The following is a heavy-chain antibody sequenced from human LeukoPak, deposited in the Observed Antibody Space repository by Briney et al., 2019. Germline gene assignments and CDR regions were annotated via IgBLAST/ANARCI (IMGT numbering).Heavy chain of an antibody. V-gene: IGHV4-4*07. J-gene: IGHJ4*02. CDR1: GGSISSYY. Sequence: SETLSLTCTVSGGSISSYYWSWIRQPAGKGLEWIGRIYTTGNTNYNPSLKSRVTISVDPSNNQFSLNLSSVTAADTAVYYCARAFHCSTTSCYARGLDYWGQGALVTVSS. CDR3: ARAFHCSTTSCYARGLDY. CDR2: IYTTGNT. D-gene: IGHD2-2*01.